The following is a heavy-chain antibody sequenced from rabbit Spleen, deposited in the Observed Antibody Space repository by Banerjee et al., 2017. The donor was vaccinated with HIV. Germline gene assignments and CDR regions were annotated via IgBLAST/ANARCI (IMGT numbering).Heavy chain of an antibody. CDR2: IYTGNAKT. CDR1: GFTISSYW. D-gene: IGHD1-1*01. Sequence: QEQLEESGGRLVQPGGSLTLSCKGSGFTISSYWMNWVRQAPGKGLEWIGIIYTGNAKTYYAGWAKGQFTISKASSTTVTLQMTSLTAADTATYFCARDLDGVIGWNFGWWGPGTLVTVS. CDR3: ARDLDGVIGWNFGW. J-gene: IGHJ4*01. V-gene: IGHV1S45*01.